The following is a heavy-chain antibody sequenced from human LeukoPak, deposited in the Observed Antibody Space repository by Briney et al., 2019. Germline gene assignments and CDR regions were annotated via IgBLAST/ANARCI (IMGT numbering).Heavy chain of an antibody. CDR1: GFTFSNYW. D-gene: IGHD4-17*01. J-gene: IGHJ4*02. CDR3: ARGGTVTFPLDY. Sequence: PGGSLRLSCAASGFTFSNYWMTWVRQAPGKGLEWVANIKQDGSEKYYVDSVEGRFTISRDNAKNSLYLQMSNLRGEDTALYYCARGGTVTFPLDYWGQGTLVTVSS. CDR2: IKQDGSEK. V-gene: IGHV3-7*03.